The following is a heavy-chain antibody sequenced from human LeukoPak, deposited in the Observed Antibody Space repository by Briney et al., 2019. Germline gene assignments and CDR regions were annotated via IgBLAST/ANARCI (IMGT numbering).Heavy chain of an antibody. V-gene: IGHV3-21*01. D-gene: IGHD3-9*01. CDR2: ISSSSSYI. J-gene: IGHJ4*02. CDR1: GFTFSSYS. Sequence: GGSLRLSCAASGFTFSSYSMNWVRQAPGKGLEWVSSISSSSSYIYYADSVKGRFTISRDNAKNSLYLQMNSLRAEDTAVYYCARTLRYFDWLPGMWGQGTLVTVSS. CDR3: ARTLRYFDWLPGM.